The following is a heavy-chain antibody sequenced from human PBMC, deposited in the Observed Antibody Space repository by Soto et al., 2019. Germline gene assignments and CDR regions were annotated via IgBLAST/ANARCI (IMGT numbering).Heavy chain of an antibody. V-gene: IGHV4-34*01. Sequence: SETLSLTCSVYGGSYSRSHWNWIRQPPGQGVEWIGEINQSGSTNYNPSLKSRVTISVDTSKNQFSLKLSSVTAAESAVYYCARVVGSSGWYYGSFDIWGPGTMVTV. CDR1: GGSYSRSH. J-gene: IGHJ3*02. D-gene: IGHD6-19*01. CDR3: ARVVGSSGWYYGSFDI. CDR2: INQSGST.